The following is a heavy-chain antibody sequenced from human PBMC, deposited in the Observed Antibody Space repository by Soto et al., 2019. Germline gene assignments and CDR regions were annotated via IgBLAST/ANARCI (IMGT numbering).Heavy chain of an antibody. V-gene: IGHV3-30-3*01. CDR3: ARDEGTYSGSYREVVGSDY. J-gene: IGHJ4*02. Sequence: GGSLRLSCAASGFTFSSYAMHWVRQAPGKGLEWVAVISYDGSNKYYADSVKGRFTISRDNSKNTLYLQMNSLRAEDTAVYYCARDEGTYSGSYREVVGSDYWGQGTLVTVSS. CDR1: GFTFSSYA. CDR2: ISYDGSNK. D-gene: IGHD1-26*01.